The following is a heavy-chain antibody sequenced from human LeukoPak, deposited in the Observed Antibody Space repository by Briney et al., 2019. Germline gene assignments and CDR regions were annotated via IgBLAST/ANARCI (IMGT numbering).Heavy chain of an antibody. CDR3: ARPYCSSTSCLDAFDI. CDR1: GGTFGTYA. J-gene: IGHJ3*02. Sequence: SVKVSCQAYGGTFGTYAISWVRQAPGQGREWMGGIIPIFGTANYAQKFQGRVTITADESTSTAYMELSSLRSEDTAVYYCARPYCSSTSCLDAFDIWGQGTMVTVSS. CDR2: IIPIFGTA. D-gene: IGHD2-2*01. V-gene: IGHV1-69*13.